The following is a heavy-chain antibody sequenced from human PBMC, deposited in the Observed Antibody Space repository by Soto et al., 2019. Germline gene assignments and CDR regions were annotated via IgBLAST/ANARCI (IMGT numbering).Heavy chain of an antibody. D-gene: IGHD3-9*01. Sequence: QVQLQESGPGLVKPAGTLSLTCAVSGGSISSSNWWSWVRRPPGKGLEWIGEIYHSRSTNYNPSLKSRVSISIDKSKNQFSLKLSSVSAADTGVYYCASLDILTGYDQTMVYWGQGVLVTV. CDR3: ASLDILTGYDQTMVY. J-gene: IGHJ4*02. CDR1: GGSISSSNW. CDR2: IYHSRST. V-gene: IGHV4-4*02.